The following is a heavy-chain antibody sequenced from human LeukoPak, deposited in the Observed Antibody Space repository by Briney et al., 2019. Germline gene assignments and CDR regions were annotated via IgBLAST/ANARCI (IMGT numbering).Heavy chain of an antibody. CDR2: INHSGST. J-gene: IGHJ4*02. D-gene: IGHD2-15*01. Sequence: PSETLSLTCAVDGGSFSGYYWSWIRQPPGKGLEWIGEINHSGSTNYNPSLKSRVTISVATSKNQFSLKLSSVTAADTAVYYCARGPVVVEPGVYYFDYWGQGTLVTVSS. CDR1: GGSFSGYY. V-gene: IGHV4-34*01. CDR3: ARGPVVVEPGVYYFDY.